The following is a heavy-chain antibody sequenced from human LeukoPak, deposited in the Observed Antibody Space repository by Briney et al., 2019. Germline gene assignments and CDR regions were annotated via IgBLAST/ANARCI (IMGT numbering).Heavy chain of an antibody. CDR1: GRTFSSYA. J-gene: IGHJ5*02. CDR3: ARVVVTIFGVVIPDNWFDP. Sequence: SVKVSCKASGRTFSSYAISWVRQAPGQGLEWMGRIIPILGIANYAQKFQGRVTITADKSTSTAYMELSSLRSEDTAVYYCARVVVTIFGVVIPDNWFDPWGQGTLVTVSS. CDR2: IIPILGIA. D-gene: IGHD3-3*01. V-gene: IGHV1-69*04.